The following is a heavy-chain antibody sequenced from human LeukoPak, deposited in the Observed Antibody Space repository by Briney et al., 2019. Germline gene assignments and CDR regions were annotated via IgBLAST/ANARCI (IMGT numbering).Heavy chain of an antibody. CDR1: GGSFSGYY. D-gene: IGHD6-13*01. CDR2: INHSGST. V-gene: IGHV4-34*01. J-gene: IGHJ6*04. CDR3: ARGGVTAAAGRPYYYYGMDV. Sequence: SETLSLTCAVYGGSFSGYYWSWIRQPPGKGLEWIGEINHSGSTNYNPSLKSRVTISVDTSKNQFSLKLSSVTAADTAVYYCARGGVTAAAGRPYYYYGMDVWGKGTTVTVSS.